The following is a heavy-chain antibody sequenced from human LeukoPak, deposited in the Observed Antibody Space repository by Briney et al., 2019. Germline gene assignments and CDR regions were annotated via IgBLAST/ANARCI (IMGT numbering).Heavy chain of an antibody. Sequence: PSETLPPTCTVSGGSISSYYWSWIRQPAGKGLEWIGRIYTSGSTNYNPSLKSRVTMSVDTSKNQFSLKLSSVTAADTAVYYCARAGGLLWFGELYPGFDYWGQGTLVTVSS. CDR1: GGSISSYY. CDR3: ARAGGLLWFGELYPGFDY. D-gene: IGHD3-10*01. J-gene: IGHJ4*02. V-gene: IGHV4-4*07. CDR2: IYTSGST.